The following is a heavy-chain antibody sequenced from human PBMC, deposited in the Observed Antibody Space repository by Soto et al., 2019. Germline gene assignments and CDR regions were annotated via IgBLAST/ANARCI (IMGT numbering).Heavy chain of an antibody. CDR3: AREELDY. D-gene: IGHD1-1*01. V-gene: IGHV3-21*01. CDR2: ISRSSIYR. J-gene: IGHJ4*02. Sequence: LRLSCAASGFTFSSFTMHWVRQAPGKGLEWVASISRSSIYRYYSDSLKGRVTISRDNAKNSLYLQMDSLRVEDTAIYYCAREELDYWGQGTLVTV. CDR1: GFTFSSFT.